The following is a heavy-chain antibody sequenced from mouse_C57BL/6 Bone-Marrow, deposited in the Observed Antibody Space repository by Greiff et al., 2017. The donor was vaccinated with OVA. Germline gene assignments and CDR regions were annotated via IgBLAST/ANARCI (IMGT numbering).Heavy chain of an antibody. CDR3: ERRSYGYDGVAY. CDR2: IDPSDSYT. D-gene: IGHD2-2*01. CDR1: GYTFTSYW. V-gene: IGHV1-50*01. Sequence: VQLQQPGAELVKPGASVKLSCKASGYTFTSYWMQWVKQRPGQGLEWIGEIDPSDSYTNYNQKFKGKATLTVDTSSSTAYRQLISLTSEDSAVYYCERRSYGYDGVAYWGQGTLVTVSA. J-gene: IGHJ3*01.